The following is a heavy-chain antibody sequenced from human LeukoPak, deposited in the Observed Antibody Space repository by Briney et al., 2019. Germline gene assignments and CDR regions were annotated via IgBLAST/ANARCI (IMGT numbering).Heavy chain of an antibody. CDR1: GFAFSSYA. J-gene: IGHJ4*02. CDR2: VKHDGSEK. V-gene: IGHV3-7*01. Sequence: GGSLRLSCAASGFAFSSYAMSWVRQAPGKGLEWVANVKHDGSEKHYVDSVKGRLTISRDNAKNSVYLQFNSLRAEDTAVYYCARDAYRDRYFDYWGQGTLVTVSS. CDR3: ARDAYRDRYFDY. D-gene: IGHD4-11*01.